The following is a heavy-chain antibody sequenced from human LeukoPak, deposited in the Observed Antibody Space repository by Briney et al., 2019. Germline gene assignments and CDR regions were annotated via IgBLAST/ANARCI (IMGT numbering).Heavy chain of an antibody. CDR1: GFTFSVFA. Sequence: GGSLRLSCAASGFTFSVFAMSWVRQAPGKGLEWVANIKQDGSEKYYVDSVKGRFTISRDNAKNSLYLQMNSLRAEDTAVYYCASASGSGWSYWGQGTLVTVSS. CDR3: ASASGSGWSY. V-gene: IGHV3-7*01. CDR2: IKQDGSEK. D-gene: IGHD6-19*01. J-gene: IGHJ4*02.